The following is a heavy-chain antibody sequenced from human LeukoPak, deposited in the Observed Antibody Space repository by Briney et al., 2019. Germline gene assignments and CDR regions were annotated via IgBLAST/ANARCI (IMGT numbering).Heavy chain of an antibody. CDR2: ISYDGSNK. Sequence: PGRSLRLSCAASGFTFSSYAMHWVRQAPGKGLEWVAVISYDGSNKYYADSVKGRFTISRDNSKNTLYLQMNSLRAEDTAVYYCVRGGGGSYDYFDYWGQGTLVTVSS. V-gene: IGHV3-30-3*01. CDR3: VRGGGGSYDYFDY. J-gene: IGHJ4*02. CDR1: GFTFSSYA. D-gene: IGHD1-26*01.